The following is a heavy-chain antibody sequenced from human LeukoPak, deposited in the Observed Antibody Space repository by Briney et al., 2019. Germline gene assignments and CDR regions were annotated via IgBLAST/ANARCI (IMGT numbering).Heavy chain of an antibody. Sequence: ASVKVSCKVSGYTLTELSMHWVRQAPGKGLEWMGGFDPEDGETIYAQKFQGRVTMTEDTSTDTAYMELGSLRSEDTAVYYCATPRGRWLQFHPFDYWGQGTLVTVSS. J-gene: IGHJ4*02. CDR3: ATPRGRWLQFHPFDY. D-gene: IGHD5-24*01. V-gene: IGHV1-24*01. CDR2: FDPEDGET. CDR1: GYTLTELS.